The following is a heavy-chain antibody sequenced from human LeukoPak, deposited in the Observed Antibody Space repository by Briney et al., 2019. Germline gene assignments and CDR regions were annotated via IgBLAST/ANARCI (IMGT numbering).Heavy chain of an antibody. CDR2: IYYSGNT. V-gene: IGHV4-39*01. CDR1: GGSISNSNYY. D-gene: IGHD1-26*01. Sequence: SETLSLTCTVSGGSISNSNYYWGWIRQPPGKGLEWIGSIYYSGNTYYNLSLKSRVTISVDTSKNQFSLKLSSVTAADTAVYYCASPPWGVVGADCFDYWGQGTLVTVSS. CDR3: ASPPWGVVGADCFDY. J-gene: IGHJ4*02.